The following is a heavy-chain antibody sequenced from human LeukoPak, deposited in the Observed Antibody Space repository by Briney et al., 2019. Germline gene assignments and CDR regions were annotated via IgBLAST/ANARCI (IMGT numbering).Heavy chain of an antibody. J-gene: IGHJ4*02. Sequence: PGGSLRLSCAASGFTFSSYAMSWVRQAPGKGLEWVSAVSGSGGSTYYADSVKGRFTISRDNSKNTLYLQMNSLRAEDTAVYYCAKTGLMVRSPLGYWGQGTLVTVSS. V-gene: IGHV3-23*01. CDR2: VSGSGGST. CDR3: AKTGLMVRSPLGY. D-gene: IGHD3-10*01. CDR1: GFTFSSYA.